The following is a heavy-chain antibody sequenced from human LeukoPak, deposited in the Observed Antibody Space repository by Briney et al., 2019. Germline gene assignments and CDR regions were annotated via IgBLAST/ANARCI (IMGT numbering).Heavy chain of an antibody. CDR1: GDSISSSSYY. CDR2: IYYSGST. D-gene: IGHD3-10*01. CDR3: ARELKEATQQRGLGFGY. Sequence: PSETLSLTCTVSGDSISSSSYYWGWIRQPPGKGLEWIGSIYYSGSTYYNPSLKSRVTILVDTSKNQFSLKLSSVTAADTAVYYCARELKEATQQRGLGFGYWGQGTLVTVSS. J-gene: IGHJ4*02. V-gene: IGHV4-39*07.